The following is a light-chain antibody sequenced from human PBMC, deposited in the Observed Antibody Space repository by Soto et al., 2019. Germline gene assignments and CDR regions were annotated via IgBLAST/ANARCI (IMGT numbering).Light chain of an antibody. CDR3: QQYGSSPPGLT. V-gene: IGKV3-20*01. J-gene: IGKJ4*01. CDR1: QSVSSSY. Sequence: EIVLTQSPGTLSSSPGERATLSCWASQSVSSSYLAWYQHKPGQAPRLLIYGASNRATGIPDRFSGSGSGTDFTLTISRLEPEDVAVYYCQQYGSSPPGLTFGGGTKVDIK. CDR2: GAS.